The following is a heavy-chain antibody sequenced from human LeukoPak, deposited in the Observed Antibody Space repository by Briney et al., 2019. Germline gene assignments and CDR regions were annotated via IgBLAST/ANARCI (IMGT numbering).Heavy chain of an antibody. D-gene: IGHD6-13*01. J-gene: IGHJ4*02. CDR3: ARGRYSSSFSLGEYYFDY. Sequence: SETLSLTCAVSGGSFSGYYWSWIRQPPGKGLGWVWEINHSGSTNYNPSLKSRVTISVDTSKIQFSLKLSSVTAADTAVYYCARGRYSSSFSLGEYYFDYWGQGTLVTVSS. CDR1: GGSFSGYY. CDR2: INHSGST. V-gene: IGHV4-34*01.